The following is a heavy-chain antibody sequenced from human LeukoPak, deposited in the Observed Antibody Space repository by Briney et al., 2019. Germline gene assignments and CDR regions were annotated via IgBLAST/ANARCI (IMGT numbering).Heavy chain of an antibody. CDR2: IKQDGSEK. CDR3: AKDRPYYGSGRMGAFDI. Sequence: SGGSLRLSCAASGFTFSSYWMSWVRQAPGKGLEWVANIKQDGSEKYYVDSVKGRFTISRDNAKNSLYLQMNSLRAEDTAVYYCAKDRPYYGSGRMGAFDIWGQGTMVTVSS. CDR1: GFTFSSYW. J-gene: IGHJ3*02. V-gene: IGHV3-7*01. D-gene: IGHD3-10*01.